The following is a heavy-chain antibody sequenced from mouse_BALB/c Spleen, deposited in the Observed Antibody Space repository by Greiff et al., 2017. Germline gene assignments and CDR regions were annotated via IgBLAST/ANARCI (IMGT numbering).Heavy chain of an antibody. J-gene: IGHJ2*01. D-gene: IGHD2-2*01. CDR1: GDSITSGY. Sequence: EVMLVESGPSLVKPSQTLSLTCSVTGDSITSGYWNWIRKFPGNKLEYMGYISYSGSTYYNPSLKSRISITRDTSKNQYYLQLNSVTTEDTATYYCARIYYGYDGYFDYWGQGTTLTVSS. V-gene: IGHV3-8*02. CDR3: ARIYYGYDGYFDY. CDR2: ISYSGST.